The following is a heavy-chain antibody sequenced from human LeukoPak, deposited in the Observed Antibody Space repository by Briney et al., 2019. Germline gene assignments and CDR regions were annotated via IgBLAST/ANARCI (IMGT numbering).Heavy chain of an antibody. Sequence: GGSLRLSCAASGFAFSNERMHWVRQAPGMGLFWVSYIDNDGTNPTYVDSVKGRFTISRDNAKSTLYLHTNSLRPEDTGVYFCAKSDPPLPYWGQGTQVTVSS. CDR3: AKSDPPLPY. V-gene: IGHV3-74*01. CDR2: IDNDGTNP. J-gene: IGHJ4*02. CDR1: GFAFSNER.